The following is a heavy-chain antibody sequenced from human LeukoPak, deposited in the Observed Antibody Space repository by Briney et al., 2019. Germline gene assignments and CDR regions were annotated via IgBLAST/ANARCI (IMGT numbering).Heavy chain of an antibody. Sequence: SETLSLTCTVSGGSISSYYWSWIRQPAGKGLEWIGRIYTSGSTNYNPSLKSRVTMSVDTSKNQFSLKLSSVTAADTAVYYCARDWLYCSSTSCYTYHDAFDIWGQGTMVTVSS. D-gene: IGHD2-2*02. V-gene: IGHV4-4*07. CDR3: ARDWLYCSSTSCYTYHDAFDI. CDR1: GGSISSYY. CDR2: IYTSGST. J-gene: IGHJ3*02.